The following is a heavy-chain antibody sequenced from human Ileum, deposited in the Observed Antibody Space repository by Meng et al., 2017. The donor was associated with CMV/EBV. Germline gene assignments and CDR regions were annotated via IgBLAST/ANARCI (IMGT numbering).Heavy chain of an antibody. V-gene: IGHV7-4-1*02. CDR1: GYTFTNNN. D-gene: IGHD3-22*01. J-gene: IGHJ4*02. CDR3: ARDGLNERYFDY. Sequence: SCKASGYTFTNNNLIWVRQAPGQRPGWMGWINTNTGNPTYARDFTGRFVFSLDTSVSTAYLQISSLKAEDTAVYYCARDGLNERYFDYWGQGTLVTVSS. CDR2: INTNTGNP.